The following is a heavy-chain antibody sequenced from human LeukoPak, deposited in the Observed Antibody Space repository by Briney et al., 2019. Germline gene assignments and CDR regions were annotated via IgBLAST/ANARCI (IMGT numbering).Heavy chain of an antibody. Sequence: GGSLRLSCAASGFTFSSYAMSWVRQAPGKGLEWVSAISGSGGSTYYADSVKGRFTISRDNSKNTLYLQMNSLRAEDAAVYYCAKDVRYCSGGSCYWGQGTLVTVSS. CDR1: GFTFSSYA. D-gene: IGHD2-15*01. CDR2: ISGSGGST. CDR3: AKDVRYCSGGSCY. J-gene: IGHJ4*02. V-gene: IGHV3-23*01.